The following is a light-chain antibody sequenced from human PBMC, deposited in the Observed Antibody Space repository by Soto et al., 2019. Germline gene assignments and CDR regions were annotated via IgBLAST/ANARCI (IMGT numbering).Light chain of an antibody. J-gene: IGLJ2*01. CDR3: SSFAGSRVLV. Sequence: QSALTQPASVSGSPGQSITISCTGTSSDVCAYNYVSWYQQHPGKAPKLIIYEVSDRPSGVSNRFSGSKSGNTASLTISGLQAEDEADYYCSSFAGSRVLVLGGGTKLTVL. CDR2: EVS. CDR1: SSDVCAYNY. V-gene: IGLV2-14*03.